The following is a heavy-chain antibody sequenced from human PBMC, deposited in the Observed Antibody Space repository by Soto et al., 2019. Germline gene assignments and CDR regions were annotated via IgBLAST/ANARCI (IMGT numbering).Heavy chain of an antibody. CDR1: GFTFSSYG. V-gene: IGHV3-30*03. Sequence: GGALRLSGAASGFTFSSYGMHWVRQAPGKGLEWVAVISYDGSNKYYADSVKGRFTISRDNSKNTLYLQMNSLRAEDTAVYYCSRLMVTAIPNDYWGQRTLVTVSS. CDR3: SRLMVTAIPNDY. J-gene: IGHJ4*02. CDR2: ISYDGSNK. D-gene: IGHD2-21*02.